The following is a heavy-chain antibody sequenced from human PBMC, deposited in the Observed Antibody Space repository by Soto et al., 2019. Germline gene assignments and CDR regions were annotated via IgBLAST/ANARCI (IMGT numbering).Heavy chain of an antibody. D-gene: IGHD6-13*01. V-gene: IGHV1-24*01. J-gene: IGHJ3*02. Sequence: ASVKVSCKVSGYTLTELSMHWVRQAPGKGLEWMGGFDPEDGETIYAQKFQGRVTMTEDTSTDTAYMELSSLRSEDTAVYYCARGIAAAGRDDAFDIWGQGTTVTVSS. CDR1: GYTLTELS. CDR3: ARGIAAAGRDDAFDI. CDR2: FDPEDGET.